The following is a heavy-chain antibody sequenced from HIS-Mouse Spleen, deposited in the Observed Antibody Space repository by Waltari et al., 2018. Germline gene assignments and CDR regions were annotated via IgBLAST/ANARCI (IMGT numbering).Heavy chain of an antibody. V-gene: IGHV1-69*04. J-gene: IGHJ3*02. D-gene: IGHD4-4*01. CDR3: ARDSATVTDAFDI. CDR1: GGTFSSYA. CDR2: IIPILGIA. Sequence: QVQLVQSGAGVKKPGSSVKVSCKASGGTFSSYAISWVRPAPGQGLEWMGRIIPILGIANYAQKFQGRVTITADKSTSTAYMELSSLRSEDTAVYYCARDSATVTDAFDIWGQGTMVTVSS.